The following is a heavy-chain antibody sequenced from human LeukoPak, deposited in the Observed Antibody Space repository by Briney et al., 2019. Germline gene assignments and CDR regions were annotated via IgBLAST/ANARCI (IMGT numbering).Heavy chain of an antibody. CDR1: GYTFPTYA. Sequence: ASVTVSCKASGYTFPTYAMHWVRQAPGQRRDWMGWINAVHGNTKYPQKCQGRVTITRDTSASTAYMELSSLRSEDTAVYYCVRGGYSYGQKRGVDYWGQGTPVAVSS. J-gene: IGHJ4*02. CDR2: INAVHGNT. D-gene: IGHD5-18*01. V-gene: IGHV1-3*01. CDR3: VRGGYSYGQKRGVDY.